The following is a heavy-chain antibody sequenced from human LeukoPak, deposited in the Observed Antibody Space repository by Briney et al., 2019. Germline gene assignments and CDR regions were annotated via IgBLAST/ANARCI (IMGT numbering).Heavy chain of an antibody. V-gene: IGHV3-74*01. J-gene: IGHJ4*02. Sequence: GGSLRLSCTASGFSFSGHWMHWARQLPGKGLVWVPRISPTGSTTSYADSVKGRFTVSRDNAKNTLYLQVNNLRAEDTAVYYCARGPNSDWSGLDFWGQGTLLTVSS. CDR3: ARGPNSDWSGLDF. CDR1: GFSFSGHW. D-gene: IGHD3-9*01. CDR2: ISPTGSTT.